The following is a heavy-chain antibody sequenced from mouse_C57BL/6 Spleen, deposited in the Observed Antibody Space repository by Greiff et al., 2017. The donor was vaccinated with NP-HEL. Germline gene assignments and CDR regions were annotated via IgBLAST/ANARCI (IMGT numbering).Heavy chain of an antibody. CDR2: ISSGSSTI. J-gene: IGHJ3*01. Sequence: EVKLMESGGGLVKPGGSLKLSCAASGFTFSDYGMHWVRQAPEQGLEWVAYISSGSSTIYYADTVKGRFTISRDNAKNTLFLQMTSLRSEDTAMYDCARKPTMLNQAWFAYWGQGTLVTVSA. CDR3: ARKPTMLNQAWFAY. CDR1: GFTFSDYG. V-gene: IGHV5-17*01. D-gene: IGHD2-10*01.